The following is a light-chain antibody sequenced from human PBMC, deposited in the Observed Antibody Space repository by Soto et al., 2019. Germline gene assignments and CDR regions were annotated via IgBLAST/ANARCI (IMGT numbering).Light chain of an antibody. J-gene: IGKJ1*01. CDR2: AAS. CDR1: QDIAIY. V-gene: IGKV1-9*01. CDR3: QPLDCHWP. Sequence: IQLTQSPSSLSASVGDRVTITCRASQDIAIYLAWYQQKPGEAPKLLIYAASTLYGGVPSRFRGSGSGTDFALTITSLQAEDFATYFCQPLDCHWPFGQGTKVEI.